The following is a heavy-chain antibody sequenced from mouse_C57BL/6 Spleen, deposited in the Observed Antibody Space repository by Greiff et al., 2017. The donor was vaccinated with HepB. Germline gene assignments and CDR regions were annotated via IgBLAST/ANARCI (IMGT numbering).Heavy chain of an antibody. J-gene: IGHJ4*01. Sequence: DVHLVESGGDLVKPGGSLKLSCAASGFTFSSYGMSWVRQTPDKRLEWVATISSGGSYTYYPDSVKGRFTISRENAKNTLYLQMSSLKSEDTAMYYWARHAQRAMDYWGQGTSVTVSS. CDR1: GFTFSSYG. V-gene: IGHV5-6*01. CDR3: ARHAQRAMDY. CDR2: ISSGGSYT.